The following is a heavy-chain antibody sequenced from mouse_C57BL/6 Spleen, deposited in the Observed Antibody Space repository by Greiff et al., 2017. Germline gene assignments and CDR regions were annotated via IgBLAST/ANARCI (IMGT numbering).Heavy chain of an antibody. V-gene: IGHV1-63*01. CDR2: IYPGGGYT. Sequence: QVQLQQSGAELVRPGTSVKMSCKASGYTFTNYWIGWAKQRPGHGLEWIGDIYPGGGYTNYNETFKGKATLTADKSSSTAYMQFSSLTSEDSAIYYCARGGDYVFDYWGQGTTLTVSS. CDR3: ARGGDYVFDY. D-gene: IGHD2-4*01. CDR1: GYTFTNYW. J-gene: IGHJ2*01.